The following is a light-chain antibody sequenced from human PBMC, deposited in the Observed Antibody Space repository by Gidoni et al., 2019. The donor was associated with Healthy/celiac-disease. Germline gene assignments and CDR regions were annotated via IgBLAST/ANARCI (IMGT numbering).Light chain of an antibody. CDR2: GAS. CDR3: QQYGSSPRT. V-gene: IGKV3-20*01. J-gene: IGKJ2*01. Sequence: DIVLTQSPGTLSLSPGERATLSCRASQSVSSSYLAWYQQKPGQAPRLLIYGASSMDTGIPDRFSGSGSGIDFTLTISRLEPEDFAVYYCQQYGSSPRTFGQGTKLEIK. CDR1: QSVSSSY.